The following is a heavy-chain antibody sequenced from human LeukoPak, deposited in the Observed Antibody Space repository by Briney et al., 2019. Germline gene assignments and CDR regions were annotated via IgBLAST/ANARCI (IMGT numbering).Heavy chain of an antibody. CDR3: ARRCSSTSCYVGSWDY. CDR1: GGSISSYY. J-gene: IGHJ4*02. D-gene: IGHD2-2*01. V-gene: IGHV4-59*12. Sequence: SETLSLTCTVSGGSISSYYWSWIRQPPGKGLEWIGYIYYSGSTNYNPSLKSRVTISVDTSKNQFSLKLSSVTAADTAVYYCARRCSSTSCYVGSWDYWGQGTLVTVSS. CDR2: IYYSGST.